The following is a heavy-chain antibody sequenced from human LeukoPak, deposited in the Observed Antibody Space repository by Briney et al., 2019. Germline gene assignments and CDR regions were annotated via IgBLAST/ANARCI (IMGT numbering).Heavy chain of an antibody. CDR2: IFHSGKT. D-gene: IGHD2-21*01. CDR3: ARGDIPDF. CDR1: GYSISSGYY. Sequence: SETLSLTCGVSGYSISSGYYWGWIRQSPGKGLEWIGSIFHSGKTYYNLSLKSRVTISVDTSKNQFSLKLPSVTAADTAVYYCARGDIPDFWGQGTLVTVSS. J-gene: IGHJ4*02. V-gene: IGHV4-38-2*01.